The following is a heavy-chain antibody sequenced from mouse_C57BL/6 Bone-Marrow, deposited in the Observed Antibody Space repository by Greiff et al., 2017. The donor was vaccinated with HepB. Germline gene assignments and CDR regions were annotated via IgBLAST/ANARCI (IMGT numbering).Heavy chain of an antibody. CDR1: GYTFTSYW. CDR3: ARWGLVRKAMDY. V-gene: IGHV1-52*01. D-gene: IGHD2-13*01. Sequence: QVQLQQPGAELVRPGSSVKLSCKASGYTFTSYWMHWVKQRPIQGLEWIGNIDPSDSETHYNQKFKDKATLTVDKSASTAYMQLSSLASEDSAVYYCARWGLVRKAMDYWGQGTSVTVSS. CDR2: IDPSDSET. J-gene: IGHJ4*01.